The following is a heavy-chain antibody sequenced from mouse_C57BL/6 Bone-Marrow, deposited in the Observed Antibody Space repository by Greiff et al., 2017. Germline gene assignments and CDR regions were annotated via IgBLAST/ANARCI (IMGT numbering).Heavy chain of an antibody. V-gene: IGHV5-12*01. J-gene: IGHJ2*01. CDR1: GFTFSDYY. Sequence: EVQLQESGGGLVQPGGSLKLSCAASGFTFSDYYMYWVRQTPQKRLEWVAYISNGGGSTYYPDTVKGRFTISRDNAKNTLYLQMSRLKSEDTAMYYCARHNYGKGDYWGQGTTLTVSS. D-gene: IGHD1-1*01. CDR2: ISNGGGST. CDR3: ARHNYGKGDY.